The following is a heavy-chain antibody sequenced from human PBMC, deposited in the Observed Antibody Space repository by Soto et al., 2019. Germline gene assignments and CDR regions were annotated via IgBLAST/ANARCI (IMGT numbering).Heavy chain of an antibody. Sequence: QVQLVQSGAEVKKPGSSVKVSCKASGGTFSSYAISWVRQAPGQGLEWMGGIIPIPGTANYAQKFQGRVTITAAESTSTAYMELSSLRSEDTAAYYCARSQGSSTSLEVYYYYYYGMDVWGQGTTVTVSS. J-gene: IGHJ6*02. CDR2: IIPIPGTA. CDR1: GGTFSSYA. CDR3: ARSQGSSTSLEVYYYYYYGMDV. D-gene: IGHD2-2*01. V-gene: IGHV1-69*01.